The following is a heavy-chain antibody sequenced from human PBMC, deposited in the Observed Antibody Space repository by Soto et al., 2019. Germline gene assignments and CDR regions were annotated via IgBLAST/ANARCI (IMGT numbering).Heavy chain of an antibody. V-gene: IGHV1-69*01. Sequence: QVQLVQSGAEVKRPRSSVKVSCKASGGIFSNYAFSWVRQAPGQGLEWVGGIIPIFGTANYAQKLQGRVTITADESTRTVYMELSSLRSEDTALYYCAREIAVTGNDAFDTWGQGTMVTVSS. CDR3: AREIAVTGNDAFDT. D-gene: IGHD3-22*01. CDR2: IIPIFGTA. J-gene: IGHJ3*02. CDR1: GGIFSNYA.